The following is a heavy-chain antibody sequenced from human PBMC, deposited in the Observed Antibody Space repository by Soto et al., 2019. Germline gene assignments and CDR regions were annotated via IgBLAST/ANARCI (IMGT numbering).Heavy chain of an antibody. V-gene: IGHV3-74*01. CDR3: ARGVGSGGRLRPGACDI. CDR2: INSDGSST. CDR1: GFTFSSYW. J-gene: IGHJ3*02. D-gene: IGHD2-15*01. Sequence: EVQLVESGGGLVQPGGSLRLSCAASGFTFSSYWMHWVRQAPGKGLVWVSRINSDGSSTSYADAVKGRFTISRDNVKTTQDLNTIWVRTEDTAVNYRARGVGSGGRLRPGACDIWGQGTLVSVSS.